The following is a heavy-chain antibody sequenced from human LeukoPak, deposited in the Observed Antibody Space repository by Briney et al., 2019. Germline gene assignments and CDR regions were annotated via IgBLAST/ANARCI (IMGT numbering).Heavy chain of an antibody. Sequence: ASVKVSCKASGGTFSSYAISWVRQAPGQGLEWMGGIIPIFGTANYAQKFQGRVTITADKSTSTAYMELSSLRSEDTAVYYCARTTVTTWYFDYWGQGTLVTVSS. CDR2: IIPIFGTA. CDR1: GGTFSSYA. CDR3: ARTTVTTWYFDY. J-gene: IGHJ4*02. V-gene: IGHV1-69*06. D-gene: IGHD4-17*01.